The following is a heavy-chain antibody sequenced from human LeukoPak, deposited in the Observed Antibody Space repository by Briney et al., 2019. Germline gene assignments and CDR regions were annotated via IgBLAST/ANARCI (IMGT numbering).Heavy chain of an antibody. Sequence: PGGSLRLSCAASGFTFSSYGMHWVRQAPGKGLEWVAFIRYDGSNKYYADSVKGRFTISRDNSKNTLYLQMNSLRAEDTAVYYCAKDRDNSVRMFDYWGQGTLVTVSS. J-gene: IGHJ4*02. D-gene: IGHD3-10*01. CDR1: GFTFSSYG. CDR2: IRYDGSNK. V-gene: IGHV3-30*02. CDR3: AKDRDNSVRMFDY.